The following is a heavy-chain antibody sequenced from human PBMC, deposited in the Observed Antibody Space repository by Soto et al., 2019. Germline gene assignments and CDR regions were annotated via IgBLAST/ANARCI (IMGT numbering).Heavy chain of an antibody. CDR3: ARSQGSSTSLEIYYYYYYGMDV. CDR2: IIPIPGTA. Sequence: QVQLVQSGAEVKKPGSSVKVSCKASGGTFGSYAISWVRQAPRQGLEWMGGIIPIPGTANYAQKFQGRVTIAADESTSTAYMELSSLRSEDTAVYYCARSQGSSTSLEIYYYYYYGMDVWGQGTKVTVSS. J-gene: IGHJ6*02. D-gene: IGHD2-2*01. CDR1: GGTFGSYA. V-gene: IGHV1-69*01.